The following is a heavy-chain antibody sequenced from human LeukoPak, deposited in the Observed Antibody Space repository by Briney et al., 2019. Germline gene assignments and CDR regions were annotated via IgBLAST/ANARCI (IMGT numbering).Heavy chain of an antibody. D-gene: IGHD1-26*01. CDR1: GYTFTGYY. V-gene: IGHV1-2*02. CDR2: INPNSGGT. J-gene: IGHJ5*02. CDR3: ARDHAAGWELPLNWFDP. Sequence: ASVKVSCKASGYTFTGYYMHWVRQAPGQGLEWMGWINPNSGGTNYAQKLQGRVTMTTDTSTSTASMELRSLRSDDTAVYYCARDHAAGWELPLNWFDPWGQGTLVTVSS.